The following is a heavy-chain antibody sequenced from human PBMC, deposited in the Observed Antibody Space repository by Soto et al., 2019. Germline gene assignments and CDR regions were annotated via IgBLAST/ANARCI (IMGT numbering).Heavy chain of an antibody. CDR3: ARSSGWYFSGFDP. D-gene: IGHD6-19*01. CDR1: GGSISSSSYY. V-gene: IGHV4-39*01. J-gene: IGHJ5*02. Sequence: SETLSLTCTVSGGSISSSSYYWGWIRQPPGKGLEWIGSIYYSGSTYYNPSLKSRVTISVDTSKNQFSLKLSSVTAADTAVYYCARSSGWYFSGFDPWGQGXPVTVPS. CDR2: IYYSGST.